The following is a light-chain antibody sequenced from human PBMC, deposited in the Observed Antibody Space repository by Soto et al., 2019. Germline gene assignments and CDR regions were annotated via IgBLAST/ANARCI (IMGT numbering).Light chain of an antibody. CDR1: QSISSW. Sequence: DIQMTQSPSTLSASVGDRVSITCRASQSISSWLAWYQQKPGKAPKLLIYDASSLESGVPSRFSGSGSGTEFTLTISSLQPDDFATYYCQQYNSWPWTFGQGTKVDI. CDR3: QQYNSWPWT. J-gene: IGKJ1*01. CDR2: DAS. V-gene: IGKV1-5*01.